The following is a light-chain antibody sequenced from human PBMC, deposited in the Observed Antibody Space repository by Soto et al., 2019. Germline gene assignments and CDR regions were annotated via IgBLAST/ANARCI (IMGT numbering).Light chain of an antibody. CDR2: GAS. CDR3: QEYNSYTPT. J-gene: IGKJ1*01. V-gene: IGKV1-5*01. Sequence: DIQMTQSPSLVSAVVGDRVTITCRASQSVSTWLAWYQQRPGRAPQMLVHGASVLEGGVSSRFSGSGSGRHFTSTIRIPQSEDGAQYNCQEYNSYTPTFGPGTKVDI. CDR1: QSVSTW.